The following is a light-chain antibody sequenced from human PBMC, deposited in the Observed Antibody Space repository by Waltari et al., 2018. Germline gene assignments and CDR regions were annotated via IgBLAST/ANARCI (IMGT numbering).Light chain of an antibody. CDR1: QDIGSY. J-gene: IGKJ5*01. CDR3: QQYENLIA. V-gene: IGKV1-9*01. Sequence: DIQLTQSPSSLSASVGDRVTITCRPSQDIGSYLAWYQQKPGKAPKLLIYTASTFQSGVPSRFSGSGSGTDFTFTISSLEPEDFATYYCQQYENLIAFGQGTRLDLK. CDR2: TAS.